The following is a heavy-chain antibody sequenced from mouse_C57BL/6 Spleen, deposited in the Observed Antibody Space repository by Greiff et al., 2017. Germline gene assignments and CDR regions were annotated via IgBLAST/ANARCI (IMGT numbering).Heavy chain of an antibody. CDR3: ARKDTSYYFDY. V-gene: IGHV5-17*01. J-gene: IGHJ2*01. Sequence: EVKLMESGGGLVKPGGSLKLSCAASGFTFSDYGMHWVRQAPEKGLEWVAYINSGSSTIYYADTFKGRFTLSRDNAKITLFLQMSSLTSEDTAIYYCARKDTSYYFDYWGQGTTLTVSS. CDR2: INSGSSTI. CDR1: GFTFSDYG. D-gene: IGHD5-1-1*01.